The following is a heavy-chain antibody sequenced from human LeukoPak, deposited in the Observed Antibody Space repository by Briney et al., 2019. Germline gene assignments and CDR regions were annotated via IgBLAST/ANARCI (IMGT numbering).Heavy chain of an antibody. CDR3: AKTPASYSSPYYFDY. Sequence: SETLSLTCTVSGDSIRNYYWSWIRQPPGKGLEWIAFIHTSGDTNYNPSLKTRATISVDMSKNQFSLKLSSVTAADTAVYYCAKTPASYSSPYYFDYWGQGTLVTVSS. CDR1: GDSIRNYY. J-gene: IGHJ4*02. V-gene: IGHV4-4*09. D-gene: IGHD4-11*01. CDR2: IHTSGDT.